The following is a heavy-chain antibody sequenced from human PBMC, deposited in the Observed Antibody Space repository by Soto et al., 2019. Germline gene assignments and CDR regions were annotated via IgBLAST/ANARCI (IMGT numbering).Heavy chain of an antibody. Sequence: PGGSLRLSCAASGFTFSDYYMSWIRQAPGKGLEWVSYISSSSSYTNYADSVKGRFTISRDNAKNSLYLQMNSLRAEDTAVYYCARDICSSTSCYPSLYNWFDPWGQGTLVTVPS. CDR2: ISSSSSYT. V-gene: IGHV3-11*06. CDR1: GFTFSDYY. CDR3: ARDICSSTSCYPSLYNWFDP. J-gene: IGHJ5*02. D-gene: IGHD2-2*01.